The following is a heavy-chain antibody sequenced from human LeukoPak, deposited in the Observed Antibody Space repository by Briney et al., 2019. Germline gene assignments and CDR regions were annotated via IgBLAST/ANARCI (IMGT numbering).Heavy chain of an antibody. Sequence: ASVKVSCKASGYTFTSYDINWVRQATGQGLEWVGWMSPNSGNTGYAQKFQGRVTMTRDTSISTASMELSSLTSEDTAVYYCARPATTITSEGNWFDPWGQGTLVTVSS. V-gene: IGHV1-8*01. J-gene: IGHJ5*02. CDR2: MSPNSGNT. CDR1: GYTFTSYD. D-gene: IGHD4-11*01. CDR3: ARPATTITSEGNWFDP.